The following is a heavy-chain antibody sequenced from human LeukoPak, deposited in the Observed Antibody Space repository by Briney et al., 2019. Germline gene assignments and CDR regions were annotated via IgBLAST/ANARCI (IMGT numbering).Heavy chain of an antibody. D-gene: IGHD3-16*01. CDR3: ARGQPQYYFDY. Sequence: GGSLRLSCVVSGFTFSTSAMSWVRQAPGKGLEWVSGISESGGSTYYADSVKGRFTISRDNSKNTLYLQMNSLRAEDTAVYYCARGQPQYYFDYWGQGTLVTVSS. CDR2: ISESGGST. V-gene: IGHV3-23*01. CDR1: GFTFSTSA. J-gene: IGHJ4*02.